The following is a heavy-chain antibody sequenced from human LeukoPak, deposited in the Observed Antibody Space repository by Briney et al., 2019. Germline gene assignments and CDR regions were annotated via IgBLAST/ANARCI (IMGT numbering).Heavy chain of an antibody. D-gene: IGHD2-15*01. CDR1: GGSISSYY. CDR3: ARDKLPLGENDAFDI. Sequence: SETLSLTCTVSGGSISSYYWSWIRQPAGKGLEWIGRIYTSGSTNYNPSLKSRVTMSVDTSKNQFSLKLSSVTAADTAVYYCARDKLPLGENDAFDIWGQGTMVTVSS. V-gene: IGHV4-4*07. CDR2: IYTSGST. J-gene: IGHJ3*02.